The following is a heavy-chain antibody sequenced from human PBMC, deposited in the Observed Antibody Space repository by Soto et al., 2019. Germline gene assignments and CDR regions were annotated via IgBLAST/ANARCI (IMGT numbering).Heavy chain of an antibody. V-gene: IGHV1-3*01. Sequence: ASVKVSCKASGYTFTSYAVHWVRQAPGQRLEWMGWINAGNGNTKYSQKFQGRVTITSDTSASTAYMELNSLRAEDTAVYYCARELSLDYSKNADGYYYYYGMDVWGQGTTVTVSS. D-gene: IGHD4-4*01. CDR1: GYTFTSYA. CDR3: ARELSLDYSKNADGYYYYYGMDV. J-gene: IGHJ6*02. CDR2: INAGNGNT.